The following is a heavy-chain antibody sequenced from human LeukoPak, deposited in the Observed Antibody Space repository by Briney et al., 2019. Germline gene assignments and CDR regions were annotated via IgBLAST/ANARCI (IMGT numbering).Heavy chain of an antibody. CDR1: GGSISSYY. Sequence: SETLSLTCTVSGGSISSYYWSWIRQPPGKGLEWIGYIHYSGSTNYNPSLKSRVTRSVDTSKNQFSLKLSSVTAADTAVYYCARTTEGYCRGRSCYSYYYYMDVWGQGTLVTVSS. CDR2: IHYSGST. V-gene: IGHV4-59*01. D-gene: IGHD2-15*01. J-gene: IGHJ6*03. CDR3: ARTTEGYCRGRSCYSYYYYMDV.